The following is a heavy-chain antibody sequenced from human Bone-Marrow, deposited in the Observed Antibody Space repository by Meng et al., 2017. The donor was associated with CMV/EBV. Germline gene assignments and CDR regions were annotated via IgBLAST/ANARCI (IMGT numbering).Heavy chain of an antibody. J-gene: IGHJ4*02. CDR2: IYYSGST. D-gene: IGHD3-22*01. Sequence: LRLSCTVSGGSISSGGYYWSWIRQHPGKGLEWIGYIYYSGSTYYNPSLKSRVTISVDTSKNQFSLKLSSVTAADTAVYYCARGVGYYNFDYWGQRTLVTVSS. CDR1: GGSISSGGYY. V-gene: IGHV4-31*03. CDR3: ARGVGYYNFDY.